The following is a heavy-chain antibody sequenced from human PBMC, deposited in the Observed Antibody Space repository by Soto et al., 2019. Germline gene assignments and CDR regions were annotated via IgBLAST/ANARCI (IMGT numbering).Heavy chain of an antibody. D-gene: IGHD3-22*01. CDR3: ARLDSNLDY. Sequence: GEPRERSWWSSGYSFTTYWIGWVRQMPGKGLEWMGIIYPGDSDTRYSPSFQGQVTISADKSISTAYLQWSSLKASDAAMYYCARLDSNLDYWGQGTLVTVSS. CDR2: IYPGDSDT. J-gene: IGHJ4*02. V-gene: IGHV5-51*01. CDR1: GYSFTTYW.